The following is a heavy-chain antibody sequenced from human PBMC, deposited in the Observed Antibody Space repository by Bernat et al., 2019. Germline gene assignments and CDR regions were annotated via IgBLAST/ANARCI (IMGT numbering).Heavy chain of an antibody. CDR2: ISGSGGST. CDR1: GFTFNSYA. CDR3: AKDRPRVSGYDTEYYFDY. Sequence: EVQLVESGGGLVQPGGSLRLSCAASGFTFNSYAMNWVRQAPGKGLEWVSTISGSGGSTYYADSVNGRFTISRDISKNTLYLQMKSLRAEDTAVYYCAKDRPRVSGYDTEYYFDYWGQGTLVTVSS. J-gene: IGHJ4*02. D-gene: IGHD5-12*01. V-gene: IGHV3-23*04.